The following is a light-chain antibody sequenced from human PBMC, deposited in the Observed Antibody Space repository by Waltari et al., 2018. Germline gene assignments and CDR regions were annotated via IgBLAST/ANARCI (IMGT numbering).Light chain of an antibody. CDR3: SSYTSSSTYV. Sequence: QSALTQPPSVSGSPGQSVTISCTGTSSDVGSYNRVSWYQQPPGTAPTLMIYEVSNRPSGVPDRFSGSKSGNTSSLTISGLQAEDEADYYCSSYTSSSTYVFGTGTKVTVL. J-gene: IGLJ1*01. CDR2: EVS. CDR1: SSDVGSYNR. V-gene: IGLV2-18*02.